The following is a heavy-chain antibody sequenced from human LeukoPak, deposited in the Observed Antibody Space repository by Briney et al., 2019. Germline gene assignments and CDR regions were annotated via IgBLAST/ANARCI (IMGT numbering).Heavy chain of an antibody. CDR3: ARKSGLWSGYYYMDV. J-gene: IGHJ6*03. V-gene: IGHV1-69*13. Sequence: SVKVSCKASGGTFSSYAISWVRQAPGQGLEWMGGIIPNFGTANYAQKFQGRVTITADESTSTAYMELSSLRSEDTAVYYCARKSGLWSGYYYMDVWGKGTTVTVSS. CDR2: IIPNFGTA. D-gene: IGHD3-3*01. CDR1: GGTFSSYA.